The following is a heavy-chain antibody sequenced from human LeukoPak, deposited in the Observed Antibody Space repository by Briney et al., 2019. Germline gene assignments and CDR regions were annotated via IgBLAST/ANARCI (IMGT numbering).Heavy chain of an antibody. Sequence: ASVKVSCKASGYTFTSHYMHWVRQAPEQGLEWMGIINPSGGSTSYAQKFQGRVTMTRDMSTRTDYMELSSLRYEDTAVYYCAKDKVGVSSAYYYYYYYMDVWGKGTTVTISS. V-gene: IGHV1-46*01. J-gene: IGHJ6*03. D-gene: IGHD6-25*01. CDR2: INPSGGST. CDR1: GYTFTSHY. CDR3: AKDKVGVSSAYYYYYYYMDV.